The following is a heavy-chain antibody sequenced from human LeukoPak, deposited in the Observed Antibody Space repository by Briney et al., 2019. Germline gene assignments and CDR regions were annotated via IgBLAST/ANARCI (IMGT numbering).Heavy chain of an antibody. CDR3: ARHGVRGWYEAFDI. V-gene: IGHV4-59*08. CDR1: GDFIRSYY. CDR2: MYYSEST. D-gene: IGHD6-19*01. Sequence: AETLALICSVSGDFIRSYYWSWVRQHRAKARECMGAMYYSESTNYNACLESRVTISVDTYKVQISLQVSAVTAADTALYYCARHGVRGWYEAFDIWGQGTMVTVSS. J-gene: IGHJ3*02.